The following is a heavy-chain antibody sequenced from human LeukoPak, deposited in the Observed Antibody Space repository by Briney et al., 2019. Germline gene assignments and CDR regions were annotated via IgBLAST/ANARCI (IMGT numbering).Heavy chain of an antibody. CDR1: GGTFSSYA. V-gene: IGHV1-69*13. D-gene: IGHD2-2*01. CDR3: ARGLSTTINWFDP. J-gene: IGHJ5*02. CDR2: IIPIFGTA. Sequence: SVKVSCKASGGTFSSYAISWVRQAPGQGLEWMGGIIPIFGTANYAQKFQGRVTITADESTSTAYMELSSLRSEDTAVYYCARGLSTTINWFDPWGQGTLVTVSS.